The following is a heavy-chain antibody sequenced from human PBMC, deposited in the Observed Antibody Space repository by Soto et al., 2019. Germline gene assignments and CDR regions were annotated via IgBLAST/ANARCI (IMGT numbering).Heavy chain of an antibody. Sequence: ASVKVSCKASGYTFTSYVISWVRQAPGQGLEWMGIINPSGGSTSYAQKFQGRVTMTRDTSTSTVYMELSSLRSEDTAVYYCARERITMVRGVSPYGMDVWGQGTTVTVSS. J-gene: IGHJ6*02. CDR3: ARERITMVRGVSPYGMDV. V-gene: IGHV1-46*01. CDR1: GYTFTSYV. D-gene: IGHD3-10*01. CDR2: INPSGGST.